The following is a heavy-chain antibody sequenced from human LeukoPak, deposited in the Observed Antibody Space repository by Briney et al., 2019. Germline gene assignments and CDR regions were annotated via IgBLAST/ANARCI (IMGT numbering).Heavy chain of an antibody. V-gene: IGHV4-59*08. CDR3: ARLDDFWSGYFDY. CDR1: GGSISSYY. D-gene: IGHD3-3*01. Sequence: ESSETLSLTCTVSGGSISSYYWSWIRQPPGKGLEWIGYIYYSGSTNYNPSLKSRVTISVDTSKNQFSLKLSSVTAAGTAVYYCARLDDFWSGYFDYWGQGTLVTVSS. CDR2: IYYSGST. J-gene: IGHJ4*02.